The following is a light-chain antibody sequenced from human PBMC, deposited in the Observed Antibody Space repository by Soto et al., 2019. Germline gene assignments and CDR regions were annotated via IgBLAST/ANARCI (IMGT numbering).Light chain of an antibody. CDR2: AAS. V-gene: IGKV1-39*01. Sequence: DIPMTQSPSSLSASVGDRVTITCRASQSISSYLNWYQQKPGKAPKLLIYAASSLQSGVPSRFSGSGSGTDFTLTISSLQHEDFATYYCQQSYSTPLTFGGGTKVDIK. CDR1: QSISSY. CDR3: QQSYSTPLT. J-gene: IGKJ4*01.